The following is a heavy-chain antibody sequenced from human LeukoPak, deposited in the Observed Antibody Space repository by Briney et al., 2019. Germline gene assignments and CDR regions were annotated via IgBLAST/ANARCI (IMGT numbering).Heavy chain of an antibody. Sequence: PGRSLRLSCAASGLTFSSYAMTCVRQAPGRGLEGGSYIKSGGSAIYYADSVKGRFTISRDNAKNSLYLQMNSLRAEDTAVYYCARVGYCSGANCHGTILDYWGQGTLVTVSS. CDR3: ARVGYCSGANCHGTILDY. CDR1: GLTFSSYA. V-gene: IGHV3-48*04. CDR2: IKSGGSAI. J-gene: IGHJ4*02. D-gene: IGHD2-15*01.